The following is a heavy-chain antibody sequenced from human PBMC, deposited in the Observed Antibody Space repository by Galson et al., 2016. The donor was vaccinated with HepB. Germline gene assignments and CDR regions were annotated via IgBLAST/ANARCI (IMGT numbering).Heavy chain of an antibody. CDR1: RFTFINSW. V-gene: IGHV3-7*03. D-gene: IGHD6-19*01. CDR3: ARALSSSGWTYWYFDL. J-gene: IGHJ2*01. CDR2: IKQDGSEK. Sequence: SLRLSCAASRFTFINSWMSWVRQAPGMGLEWVANIKQDGSEKYYVDSVKGRFTISRDNAKNSLFLQMNGLRAEDTAVYYCARALSSSGWTYWYFDLWGRGTLVTVSS.